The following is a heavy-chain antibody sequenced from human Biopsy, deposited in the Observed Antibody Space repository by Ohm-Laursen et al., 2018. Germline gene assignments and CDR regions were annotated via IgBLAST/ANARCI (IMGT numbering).Heavy chain of an antibody. V-gene: IGHV1-46*01. CDR1: GYTFTRYY. CDR2: INPSHGST. CDR3: ARATLDYYDSNGYGADAFDI. D-gene: IGHD3-22*01. J-gene: IGHJ3*02. Sequence: GASVKVSCKASGYTFTRYYIHWVRQAPGPGLQWMGLINPSHGSTGSAQKFEGRFTMTRDTSTSTFYMELSSLRSEDTAIYYCARATLDYYDSNGYGADAFDIWGQGTMVTVSS.